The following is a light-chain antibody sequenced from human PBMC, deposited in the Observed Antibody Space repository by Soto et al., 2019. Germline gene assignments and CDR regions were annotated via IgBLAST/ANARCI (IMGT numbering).Light chain of an antibody. CDR3: KSYAGNNTYV. J-gene: IGLJ1*01. CDR2: EVV. V-gene: IGLV2-8*01. Sequence: QSALTQPPSASGSPGQSVTIACTGTKNDIGVYDFVSWYQHHPGKAPRLIIYEVVQRPSGVPDRFSGPKSGNTASLTVSGLQAADEADYFCKSYAGNNTYVFGSGTKLTVL. CDR1: KNDIGVYDF.